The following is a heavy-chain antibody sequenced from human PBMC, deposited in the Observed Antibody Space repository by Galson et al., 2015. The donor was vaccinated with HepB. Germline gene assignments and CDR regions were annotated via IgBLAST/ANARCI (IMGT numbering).Heavy chain of an antibody. Sequence: SLRLSCAASGFTFDDYAMHWVRQAPGKGLEWVSLISWDGGSTYYADSVKGRFTISRDNSKNSLYLQMNSLRAEDTALYYCAKSHSPMTSVGGYFDYWGQGTLVTVSS. J-gene: IGHJ4*02. CDR3: AKSHSPMTSVGGYFDY. CDR1: GFTFDDYA. D-gene: IGHD3-16*01. CDR2: ISWDGGST. V-gene: IGHV3-43D*03.